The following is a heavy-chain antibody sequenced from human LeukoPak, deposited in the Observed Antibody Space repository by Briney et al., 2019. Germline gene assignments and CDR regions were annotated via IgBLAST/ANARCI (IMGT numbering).Heavy chain of an antibody. V-gene: IGHV3-72*01. J-gene: IGHJ3*02. CDR2: TRKKANSYAT. CDR1: GFIFRDHY. D-gene: IGHD2-15*01. Sequence: GGSLRLSCAASGFIFRDHYMEWVRQAPGKGLEWVGRTRKKANSYATEYAASVKGRFTISRDDSKNSLYLQMNSLKTEDTAVYYCTRIDCTGGTCHDAFDIWGQGTMVTVSS. CDR3: TRIDCTGGTCHDAFDI.